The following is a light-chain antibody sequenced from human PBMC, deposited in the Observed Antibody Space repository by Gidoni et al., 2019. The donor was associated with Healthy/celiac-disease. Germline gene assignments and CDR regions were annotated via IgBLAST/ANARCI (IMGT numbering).Light chain of an antibody. CDR3: QQYGSSPRT. CDR1: QSVSSSY. V-gene: IGKV3-20*01. CDR2: GAS. J-gene: IGKJ1*01. Sequence: EIVLTQSPGTLSLSPGERATLSCRASQSVSSSYLACYQQKPGQAPRLLIYGASSRATGIPDRFSGRRSGTDFTLTISRLEPEEFAVYYCQQYGSSPRTFGQGTKVEIK.